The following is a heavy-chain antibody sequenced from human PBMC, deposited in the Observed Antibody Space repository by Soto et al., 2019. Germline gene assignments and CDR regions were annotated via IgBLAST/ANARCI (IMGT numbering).Heavy chain of an antibody. CDR1: GDTFSDHH. Sequence: GGSTGLSCAGSGDTFSDHHVSWIRQAPGKGLEWVSYISTTGSSIYYADSVKGRFTISRDNAKNSLYLQMNSLRVDDTAVYYCARGHYGLDVWGQGTTVTVSS. CDR2: ISTTGSSI. J-gene: IGHJ6*02. V-gene: IGHV3-11*01. CDR3: ARGHYGLDV.